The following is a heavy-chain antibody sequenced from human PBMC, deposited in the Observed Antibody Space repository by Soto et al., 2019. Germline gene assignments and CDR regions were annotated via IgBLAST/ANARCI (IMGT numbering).Heavy chain of an antibody. CDR3: AREDIVVVVAATPYYYGMDV. D-gene: IGHD2-15*01. CDR1: GFTFSSYG. V-gene: IGHV3-33*01. Sequence: QVQLVESGGGVVQPGRSLRLSCAASGFTFSSYGMHWVRQAPGKGLEWVAVIWYDGSNKYYADSVKGRFTISRDNSKSTLYLQVNGLRAEDTAVYYCAREDIVVVVAATPYYYGMDVWGQGTTVTVSS. J-gene: IGHJ6*02. CDR2: IWYDGSNK.